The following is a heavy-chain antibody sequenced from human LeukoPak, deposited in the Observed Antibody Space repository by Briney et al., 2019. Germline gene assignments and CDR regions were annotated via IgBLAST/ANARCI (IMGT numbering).Heavy chain of an antibody. V-gene: IGHV4-39*01. D-gene: IGHD2-15*01. CDR2: IYYSGST. CDR3: ATHVAYCSGGTCYSTWYFDL. J-gene: IGHJ2*01. CDR1: GGSISSSSHY. Sequence: SETLSLTCTVSGGSISSSSHYWGWIRQPPGKGLEWIGSIYYSGSTYYNPSLKSRVTISVDTSKNQFSLKLSSVTAADTAVYYYATHVAYCSGGTCYSTWYFDLWGRGTLVTVSS.